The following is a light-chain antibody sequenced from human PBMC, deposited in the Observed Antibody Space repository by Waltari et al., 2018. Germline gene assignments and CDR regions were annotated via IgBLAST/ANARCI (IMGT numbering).Light chain of an antibody. Sequence: EIVMTTQSPATLSMSPGQRATLSCRASQSVSDNLAWYQQKGGQTPRLLIYGASTRATGIPARFSGSGSGTHFTLTISSLQSEDFAVYYCQQYNKWPWTFGQGTKVEIK. CDR1: QSVSDN. J-gene: IGKJ1*01. CDR2: GAS. V-gene: IGKV3-15*01. CDR3: QQYNKWPWT.